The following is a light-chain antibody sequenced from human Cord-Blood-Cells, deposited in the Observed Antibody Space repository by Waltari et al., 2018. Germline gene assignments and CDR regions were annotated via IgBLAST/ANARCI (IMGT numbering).Light chain of an antibody. CDR3: SSYTSSNYV. CDR1: SSDVGGYNY. V-gene: IGLV2-14*01. J-gene: IGLJ1*01. CDR2: DVS. Sequence: QSALTQPASVSGSPGQSITISCTGISSDVGGYNYVSWYQQHPGKAPKLMIYDVSNRPSGVSNRFSGSKSGNTASLTISGLQAEDEADYYCSSYTSSNYVFGTGTKVTVL.